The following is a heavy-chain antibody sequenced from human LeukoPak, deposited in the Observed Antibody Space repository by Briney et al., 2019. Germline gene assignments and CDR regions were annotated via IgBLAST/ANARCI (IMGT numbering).Heavy chain of an antibody. CDR1: GFTFRSYG. J-gene: IGHJ6*03. D-gene: IGHD4-11*01. Sequence: GGSLRLSCAASGFTFRSYGIHWVRQAPGKGLEWVAFIRFDGNDKYYADAVKGRFAISRDNAKNSLYLQMNSLRAEDTAVYYCARGVPKTSYYYYYMDVWGKGTTVTVSS. CDR2: IRFDGNDK. CDR3: ARGVPKTSYYYYYMDV. V-gene: IGHV3-30*02.